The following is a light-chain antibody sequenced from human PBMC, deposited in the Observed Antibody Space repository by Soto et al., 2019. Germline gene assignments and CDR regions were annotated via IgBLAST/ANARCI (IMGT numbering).Light chain of an antibody. V-gene: IGLV1-44*01. Sequence: QSVLTQPPSASGTPGQRVTISCSGSSSNIGSNTVSWYQQLPGTAPKLLIYSNNHRPSGVPDRFSGSKSGTSASLAIGGLQSEDEADYYCAAWDDSLNGYVFGTGTKLTVL. CDR1: SSNIGSNT. J-gene: IGLJ1*01. CDR2: SNN. CDR3: AAWDDSLNGYV.